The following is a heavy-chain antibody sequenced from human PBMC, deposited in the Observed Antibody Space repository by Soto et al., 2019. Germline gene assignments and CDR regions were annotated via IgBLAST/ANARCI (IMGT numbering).Heavy chain of an antibody. Sequence: SGPTLVNPTQTLTLTCTFSGFSLSTSGMRVSWIRQPPGKALEWLARIDWDDDKFYNTSLRTRLTISKDSSKNQVVLTMTNMDPVDTATYYCARMFHCSGGTCPFDYWGQGALVTVSS. D-gene: IGHD2-15*01. CDR2: IDWDDDK. J-gene: IGHJ4*02. V-gene: IGHV2-70*04. CDR3: ARMFHCSGGTCPFDY. CDR1: GFSLSTSGMR.